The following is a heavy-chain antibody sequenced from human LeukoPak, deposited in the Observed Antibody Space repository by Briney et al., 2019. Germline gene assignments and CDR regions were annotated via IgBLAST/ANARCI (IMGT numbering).Heavy chain of an antibody. CDR3: ARDSSSWYFHYYGMDV. D-gene: IGHD6-13*01. J-gene: IGHJ6*02. CDR2: MNPNSGNT. V-gene: IGHV1-8*01. Sequence: ASVKVSCKASGYTFTSYDINWVRQATGQGLEWMGWMNPNSGNTGYAQKFQGRVTMTRDTSISTAYMELSRLRSDDTAVYYCARDSSSWYFHYYGMDVWGQGTTVTVSS. CDR1: GYTFTSYD.